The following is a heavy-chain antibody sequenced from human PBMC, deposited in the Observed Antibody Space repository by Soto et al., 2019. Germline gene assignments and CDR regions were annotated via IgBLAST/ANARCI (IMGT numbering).Heavy chain of an antibody. V-gene: IGHV1-2*04. J-gene: IGHJ3*02. CDR1: GYTFTGYY. CDR3: ARGPEGGSDDAFDI. D-gene: IGHD3-16*01. CDR2: INPNSGGT. Sequence: ASVKVSCKASGYTFTGYYMHWVRQAPGQGLEWMGWINPNSGGTNYAQKFQGWVTMTRDTSISTAYMELSRLRSDDTAVYYCARGPEGGSDDAFDIWGQGTMVTVSS.